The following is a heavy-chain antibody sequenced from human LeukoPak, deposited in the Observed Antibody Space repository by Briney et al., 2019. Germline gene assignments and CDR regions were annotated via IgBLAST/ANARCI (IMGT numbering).Heavy chain of an antibody. J-gene: IGHJ4*02. D-gene: IGHD4-11*01. CDR3: ARAQTTLLLDY. CDR2: ISAHNGNT. CDR1: GYTFTSYG. V-gene: IGHV1-18*01. Sequence: GASVKVSCKASGYTFTSYGIIWVRQAPGQGLQWMGWISAHNGNTNYAQKLQGRVTMTTDTSTSTVYMELRSLRSDDTAVYYCARAQTTLLLDYWGQGTLVTVS.